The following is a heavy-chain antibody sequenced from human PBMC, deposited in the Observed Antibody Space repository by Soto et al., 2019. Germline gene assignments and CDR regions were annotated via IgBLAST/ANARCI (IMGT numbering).Heavy chain of an antibody. D-gene: IGHD3-9*01. V-gene: IGHV3-30-3*01. Sequence: PGGSLRLSCAASGFTFSSYALHWVRQAPGKGLEWVAVISYDGSNKYYADSVGGRFTISRDNAKNSLYLQMNSLRAEDTAVYYCAREWANYDTLTGKLDYWGQGTQVTVSS. CDR3: AREWANYDTLTGKLDY. CDR1: GFTFSSYA. J-gene: IGHJ4*02. CDR2: ISYDGSNK.